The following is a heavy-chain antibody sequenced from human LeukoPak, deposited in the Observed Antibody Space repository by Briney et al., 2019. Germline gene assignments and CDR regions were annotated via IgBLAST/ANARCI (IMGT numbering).Heavy chain of an antibody. CDR1: GFTFSSYS. Sequence: GGSLRLSCAASGFTFSSYSMNWVRQAPGKGLEWVSSISSSSSYIYYADSAKGRFTISRDNAKNSLYLQMNSLRAEDTAVYYCARGSGYDPFDYWGQGTLVTVSS. CDR2: ISSSSSYI. V-gene: IGHV3-21*01. J-gene: IGHJ4*02. CDR3: ARGSGYDPFDY. D-gene: IGHD5-12*01.